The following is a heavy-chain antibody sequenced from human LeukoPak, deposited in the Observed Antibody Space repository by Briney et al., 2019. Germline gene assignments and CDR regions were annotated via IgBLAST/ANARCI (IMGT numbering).Heavy chain of an antibody. Sequence: GASVKVSCKASGCTFTSYYMHWVRQAPGQGLEWMGIINPSGGSTSYAQKFQGRVTMTRDTSTSTVYMELSSLRSEDTAVYYCARDRGYQLPRDAFDIWGQGTMVTVSS. V-gene: IGHV1-46*01. CDR1: GCTFTSYY. CDR3: ARDRGYQLPRDAFDI. CDR2: INPSGGST. D-gene: IGHD2-2*01. J-gene: IGHJ3*02.